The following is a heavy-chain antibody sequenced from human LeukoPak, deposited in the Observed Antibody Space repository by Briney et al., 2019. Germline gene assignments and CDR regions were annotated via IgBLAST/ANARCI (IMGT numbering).Heavy chain of an antibody. J-gene: IGHJ5*02. CDR3: ARVEGGSGWYLA. CDR2: INHSGST. D-gene: IGHD6-19*01. Sequence: SETLSLTCAVYGGSFSGYYWSWIRQPPGKGLEWIGEINHSGSTNYNPSLKSRVTISVDTSKNQFSLKLSSVTAADTAVYYCARVEGGSGWYLAWGQGTLVTVSS. CDR1: GGSFSGYY. V-gene: IGHV4-34*01.